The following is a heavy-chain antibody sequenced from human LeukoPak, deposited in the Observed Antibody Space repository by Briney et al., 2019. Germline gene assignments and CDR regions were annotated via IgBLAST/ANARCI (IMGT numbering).Heavy chain of an antibody. J-gene: IGHJ4*02. CDR2: IYYSGST. V-gene: IGHV4-31*03. CDR1: GGSISSGGYY. Sequence: SETLSLTCTVSGGSISSGGYYWSWIRQHPGKGLEWIGYIYYSGSTYYNPSPKSRVTISVDTSKNQFSLKLSSVTAADTAVYYCARVTAGNFDYWGQGTLVTVSS. CDR3: ARVTAGNFDY.